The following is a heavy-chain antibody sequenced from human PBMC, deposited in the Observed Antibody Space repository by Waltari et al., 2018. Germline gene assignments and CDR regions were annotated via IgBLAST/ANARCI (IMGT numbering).Heavy chain of an antibody. J-gene: IGHJ3*02. CDR3: AIKVSTDAFDI. CDR2: ISSSSSYI. V-gene: IGHV3-21*01. D-gene: IGHD1-20*01. Sequence: EVQLVESGGGLVKPGGSLRLSCAASGFTFSSYSMNWVRQAPGKGLEWISAISSSSSYIYDADSVKGRFTISRDNAKNSLYLQMNSLRAEDTAVYYCAIKVSTDAFDIWGQGTMVTVSS. CDR1: GFTFSSYS.